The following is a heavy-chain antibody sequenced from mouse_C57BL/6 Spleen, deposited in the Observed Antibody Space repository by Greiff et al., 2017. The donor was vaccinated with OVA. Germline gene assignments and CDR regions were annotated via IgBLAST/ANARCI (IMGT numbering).Heavy chain of an antibody. CDR1: GYTFTRYW. Sequence: QVQLQQPGAELVRPGSSVKLSCKASGYTFTRYWMHWVKQRPIQGLEWIGNIDPSDSETHYNQKFKDKATLTVDKSSSTAYMQLSSLTSEDSAVYYCARSGGNYRYFDVWGTGTTVTVSS. V-gene: IGHV1-52*01. J-gene: IGHJ1*03. CDR3: ARSGGNYRYFDV. CDR2: IDPSDSET. D-gene: IGHD2-1*01.